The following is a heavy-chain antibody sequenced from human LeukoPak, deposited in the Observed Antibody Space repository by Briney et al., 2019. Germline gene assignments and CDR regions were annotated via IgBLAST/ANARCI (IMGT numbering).Heavy chain of an antibody. CDR3: ARDIDAVAGMRLDFVY. D-gene: IGHD6-19*01. CDR2: ISAYNGNT. Sequence: ASVKVSCKASGYTFTSYGISWVRQAPGQGLEWMGWISAYNGNTNYAQKPQGRVTMTTHTSTSTAYMELRSLRSDDTAVYYCARDIDAVAGMRLDFVYWGQGTLVTVSS. J-gene: IGHJ4*02. V-gene: IGHV1-18*01. CDR1: GYTFTSYG.